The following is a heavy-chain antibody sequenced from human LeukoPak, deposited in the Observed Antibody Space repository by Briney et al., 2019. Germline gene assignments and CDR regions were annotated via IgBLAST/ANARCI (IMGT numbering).Heavy chain of an antibody. CDR3: ARARRGLPPDYYYYGMDV. V-gene: IGHV3-7*01. CDR2: IKEDGSEK. J-gene: IGHJ6*02. CDR1: GVTFSSYW. Sequence: GGSLRLSCAASGVTFSSYWMSWVRQAPGKGLEWVANIKEDGSEKYYVDSVKGRFTISRDNAKNSLYLQMNSLRAEDTAVYYCARARRGLPPDYYYYGMDVWGQGTTVTVSS. D-gene: IGHD1-26*01.